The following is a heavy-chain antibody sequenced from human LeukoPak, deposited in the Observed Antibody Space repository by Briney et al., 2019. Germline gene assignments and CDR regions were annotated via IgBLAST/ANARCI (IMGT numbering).Heavy chain of an antibody. CDR3: ARVVYGSGSYYIPFDY. CDR1: GYTFTGYY. Sequence: VASVKVSCKASGYTFTGYYMHWVRQAPGQGLEWMGWINPNSGGTNYAQKFQGRVTMTRDTSISTAYMELSRLRSDDTAVYYCARVVYGSGSYYIPFDYWGQGTLVTVSS. D-gene: IGHD3-10*01. V-gene: IGHV1-2*02. J-gene: IGHJ4*02. CDR2: INPNSGGT.